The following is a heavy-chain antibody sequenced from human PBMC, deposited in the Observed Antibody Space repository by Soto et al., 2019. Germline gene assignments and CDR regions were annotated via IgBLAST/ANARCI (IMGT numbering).Heavy chain of an antibody. CDR2: ISGSGGSA. CDR3: ARRRPGGPNYFDY. Sequence: EVQLLESGGGLVQPGGSLRLSCAASGFTFGSYAMSWVRQAPGKGLEWVSAISGSGGSAYYADSVKGRFTISRDNSKNTLYLQMNSLRAEDTAVYYCARRRPGGPNYFDYWGQGTLVTVSS. V-gene: IGHV3-23*01. J-gene: IGHJ4*02. D-gene: IGHD1-26*01. CDR1: GFTFGSYA.